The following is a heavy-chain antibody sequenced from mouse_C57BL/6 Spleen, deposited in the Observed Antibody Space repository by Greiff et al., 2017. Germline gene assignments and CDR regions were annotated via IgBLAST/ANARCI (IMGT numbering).Heavy chain of an antibody. V-gene: IGHV3-6*01. Sequence: EVQLQESGPGLVKPSQSLSLTCSVTGYSITSGYYWNWIRQFPGNKLEWMGYISYDGSNNYNPSLKNRISITRDTSKNQFFLKLNSVTTEDTATYYCARAANYGSPYFDYWGQGTTLTVSS. CDR1: GYSITSGYY. D-gene: IGHD1-1*01. CDR3: ARAANYGSPYFDY. J-gene: IGHJ2*01. CDR2: ISYDGSN.